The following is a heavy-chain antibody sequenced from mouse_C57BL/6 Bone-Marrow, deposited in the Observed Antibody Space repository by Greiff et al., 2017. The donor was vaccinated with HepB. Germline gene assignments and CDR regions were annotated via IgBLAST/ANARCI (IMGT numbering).Heavy chain of an antibody. D-gene: IGHD4-1*01. Sequence: EVMLVESGGGLVKPGGSLKLSCAASGFTFSDYGMHWVRQAPEKGLEWVAYISSGSSTIYYADTVTGRFTISRDNAKNTLFLQMTSLRSEDTAMYYCARGLGQNAMDYWGQGTSVTVSS. CDR1: GFTFSDYG. J-gene: IGHJ4*01. CDR2: ISSGSSTI. CDR3: ARGLGQNAMDY. V-gene: IGHV5-17*01.